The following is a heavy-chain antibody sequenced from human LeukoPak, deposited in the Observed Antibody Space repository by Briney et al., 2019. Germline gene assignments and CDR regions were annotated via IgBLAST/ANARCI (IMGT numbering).Heavy chain of an antibody. CDR3: ARCSGVFGSSGY. CDR2: ISSGTGSYI. V-gene: IGHV3-21*01. J-gene: IGHJ4*02. Sequence: SGGSLRLSCAASGFTVSSNYMSWVRQAPGKGLEWVSTISSGTGSYIYYADSVRGRFTISRDNAKNSLYLQMNSLRAEDTAVYYCARCSGVFGSSGYWGQGTLVTVSS. CDR1: GFTVSSNY. D-gene: IGHD6-6*01.